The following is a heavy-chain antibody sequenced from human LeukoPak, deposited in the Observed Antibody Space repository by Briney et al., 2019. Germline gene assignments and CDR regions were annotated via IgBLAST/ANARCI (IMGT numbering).Heavy chain of an antibody. D-gene: IGHD6-6*01. V-gene: IGHV3-7*01. CDR1: GFTFSSYW. J-gene: IGHJ5*02. CDR2: IMQDGSEK. CDR3: ARDLEVYGGWFDP. Sequence: GGSLRLSCAASGFTFSSYWMSWVRQAPGKGLEWVANIMQDGSEKYYVDSVKGRFTISRDNAKNSLYLQMNSLRAEDTAVYYCARDLEVYGGWFDPWGQGTLVTVSS.